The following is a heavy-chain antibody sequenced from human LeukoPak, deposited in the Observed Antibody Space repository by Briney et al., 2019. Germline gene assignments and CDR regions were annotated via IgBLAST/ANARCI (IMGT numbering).Heavy chain of an antibody. CDR1: GYTFTSYD. CDR2: MNPNSGNT. Sequence: ASVKVSCKASGYTFTSYDINWVRQATGQGLEWMGWMNPNSGNTGYAQKYQGRVTMTRNTSISTAYMELSSLRSEDTAVYYCARNSKGYCSGGGCYSGSFFDYWGQGTLVTVSS. V-gene: IGHV1-8*01. CDR3: ARNSKGYCSGGGCYSGSFFDY. D-gene: IGHD2-15*01. J-gene: IGHJ4*02.